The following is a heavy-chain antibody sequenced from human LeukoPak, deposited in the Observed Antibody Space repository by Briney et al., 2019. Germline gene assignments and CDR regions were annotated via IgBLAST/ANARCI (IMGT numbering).Heavy chain of an antibody. Sequence: GGSLRLSCVASGFTFSSYWMSWVRQAPGKGLEWVANIKQDGSEKYYVDSVKGRFTISRDNAKNSLYLQMNSLRAEDTAVYYCARPQGTIFGVVTTYFDHWGQGTLVTVSS. CDR1: GFTFSSYW. D-gene: IGHD3-3*01. J-gene: IGHJ4*02. CDR2: IKQDGSEK. V-gene: IGHV3-7*01. CDR3: ARPQGTIFGVVTTYFDH.